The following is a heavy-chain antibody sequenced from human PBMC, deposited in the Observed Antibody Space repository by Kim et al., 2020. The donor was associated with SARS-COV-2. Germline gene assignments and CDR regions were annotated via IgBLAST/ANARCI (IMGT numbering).Heavy chain of an antibody. CDR1: GFTFSNAW. CDR3: TTDEGSSSWAFGGLFDY. J-gene: IGHJ4*02. Sequence: GGSLRLSCAASGFTFSNAWMSWVRQAPGKGLEWVGRIKSKTDGGTTDFAAPVKGRFTISRDDSKNTLYLQMNSLKTEDTAVYYCTTDEGSSSWAFGGLFDYWGQGTLVTVSS. CDR2: IKSKTDGGTT. D-gene: IGHD6-13*01. V-gene: IGHV3-15*01.